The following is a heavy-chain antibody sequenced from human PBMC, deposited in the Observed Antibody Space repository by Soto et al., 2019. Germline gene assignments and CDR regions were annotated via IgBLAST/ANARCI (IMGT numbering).Heavy chain of an antibody. V-gene: IGHV1-69*06. J-gene: IGHJ6*02. CDR1: GGTFSSYA. D-gene: IGHD5-12*01. CDR3: ARANSGYGYYYGMDV. CDR2: IIPIFGTA. Sequence: SVKVSCKASGGTFSSYAISWVRQAPGQGLEWMGGIIPIFGTANYAQKFQGRVTITADKSTSTAYMELSSLRSEDTAVYYCARANSGYGYYYGMDVWGQGTKVTVSS.